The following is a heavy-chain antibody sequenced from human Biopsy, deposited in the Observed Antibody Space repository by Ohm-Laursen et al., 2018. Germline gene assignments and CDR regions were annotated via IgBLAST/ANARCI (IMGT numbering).Heavy chain of an antibody. CDR3: ATKLTGYFHH. J-gene: IGHJ1*01. CDR2: NIPILGTG. CDR1: GGTFSNYC. Sequence: SSVKVSCNAPGGTFSNYCVNWVRQAPGQGLEWLGGNIPILGTGNYAQKFQDRVSVATDTTTSTATMELHSLRSDDMAVYYCATKLTGYFHHWGQGTLVIVSS. D-gene: IGHD3-9*01. V-gene: IGHV1-69*05.